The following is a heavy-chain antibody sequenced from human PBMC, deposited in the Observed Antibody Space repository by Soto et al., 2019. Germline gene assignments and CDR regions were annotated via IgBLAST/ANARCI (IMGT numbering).Heavy chain of an antibody. V-gene: IGHV4-4*02. Sequence: QVQLQESGPGLVKPSGTLSLTCAVSGGSISSSNWWSWVRQPPGKGLEWIGEIYHSGSTNYNPSLKSRVTISVDKSKHQFSLKLSSVTAADTAVYYCARVGGYCSGGSCERADYWGQGTLVTVSS. D-gene: IGHD2-15*01. J-gene: IGHJ4*02. CDR1: GGSISSSNW. CDR2: IYHSGST. CDR3: ARVGGYCSGGSCERADY.